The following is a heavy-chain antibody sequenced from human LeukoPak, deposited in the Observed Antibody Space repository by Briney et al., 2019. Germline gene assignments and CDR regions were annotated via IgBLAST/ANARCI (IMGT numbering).Heavy chain of an antibody. D-gene: IGHD3-10*01. Sequence: GSSVKVSCKASGGTFSSYAISWVRQAPGQGLEWMGGIIPIFGTANYAQKFQGRVTITADESTSTAYMELSSLRSEDTAVYYCARGRSTDFGELSSSFDYWGQGTLVTVSS. CDR3: ARGRSTDFGELSSSFDY. CDR1: GGTFSSYA. CDR2: IIPIFGTA. J-gene: IGHJ4*02. V-gene: IGHV1-69*01.